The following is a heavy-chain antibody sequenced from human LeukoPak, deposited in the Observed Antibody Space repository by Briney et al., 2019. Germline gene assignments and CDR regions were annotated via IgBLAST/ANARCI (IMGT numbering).Heavy chain of an antibody. D-gene: IGHD4-17*01. CDR1: GYIFTSYG. J-gene: IGHJ5*02. CDR3: ARDVHGDYGSGWFDP. CDR2: IMPLFGTA. Sequence: GASVKVSCKASGYIFTSYGISWVRQAPGQGLEWLGGIMPLFGTAGYAQKFQGRVTITKDESTRTVYLELTSLTSDDTAVYYCARDVHGDYGSGWFDPWGQGTLVSVSS. V-gene: IGHV1-69*05.